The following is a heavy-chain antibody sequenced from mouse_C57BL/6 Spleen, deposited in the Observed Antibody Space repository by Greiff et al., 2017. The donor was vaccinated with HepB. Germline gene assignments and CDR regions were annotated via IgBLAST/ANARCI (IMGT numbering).Heavy chain of an antibody. CDR2: ISDGGSYT. J-gene: IGHJ2*01. Sequence: EVQRVESGGGLVKPGGSLKLSCAASGFTFSSYAMSWVRQTPEKRLEWVATISDGGSYTYYPDNVKGRFTISRDNAKNNLYLQMSHLKSEDTAMYYCARDYYDYDAYYFDYWGQGTTLTVSS. CDR1: GFTFSSYA. D-gene: IGHD2-4*01. CDR3: ARDYYDYDAYYFDY. V-gene: IGHV5-4*01.